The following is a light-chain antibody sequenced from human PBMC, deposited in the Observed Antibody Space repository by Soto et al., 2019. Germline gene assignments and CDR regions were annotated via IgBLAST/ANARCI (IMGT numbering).Light chain of an antibody. CDR1: QGISNY. V-gene: IGKV1-27*01. J-gene: IGKJ4*01. Sequence: DIQMTQSPSSLSASVGDKVTITCRATQGISNYLAWYQQKPGKVPKLLVYSASTLQSGVPSRFSGSGSGTEFTLTISSLQPEDVATYFCQNYDSAPLTFGGGTKVEIK. CDR2: SAS. CDR3: QNYDSAPLT.